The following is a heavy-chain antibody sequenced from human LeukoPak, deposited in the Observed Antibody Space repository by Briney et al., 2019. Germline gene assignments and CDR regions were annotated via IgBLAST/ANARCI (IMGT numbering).Heavy chain of an antibody. J-gene: IGHJ3*02. CDR1: GFTFSSYS. D-gene: IGHD5-12*01. V-gene: IGHV3-21*01. CDR2: ISSSSSYT. CDR3: ARGRYDYSQPAFDI. Sequence: GGSLRPSCAASGFTFSSYSMNWVRQAPGKGLEWVSSISSSSSYTYYADSVKGRFTISRDNAKNSLYLQMTSPRAEDKAVYYCARGRYDYSQPAFDIWGPGTMVTASS.